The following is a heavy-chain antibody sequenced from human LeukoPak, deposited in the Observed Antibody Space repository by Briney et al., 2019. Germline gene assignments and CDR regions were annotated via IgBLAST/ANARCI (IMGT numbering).Heavy chain of an antibody. CDR3: ARGRRGFGEFPLNWFDP. D-gene: IGHD3-10*01. V-gene: IGHV4-34*01. CDR2: INHSGST. J-gene: IGHJ5*02. Sequence: PSETLSLTCAVYGGSFSGYYWSWIRQPPGKGLEWIGEINHSGSTNYNPSLKSRVTISVDTSKNQFSLKLSSVTAADTAVYYCARGRRGFGEFPLNWFDPWGQGTLVTVPS. CDR1: GGSFSGYY.